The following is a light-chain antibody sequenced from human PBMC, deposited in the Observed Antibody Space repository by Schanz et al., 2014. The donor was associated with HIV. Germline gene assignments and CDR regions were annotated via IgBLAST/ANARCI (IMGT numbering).Light chain of an antibody. CDR1: QSISSN. CDR3: QQYGSSLPT. Sequence: EIVLTQSPGTLSLSPGEVGTLSCRASQSISSNLAWYQQKPGQAPRLLIYGASTRATGIPDRFSGSGSGTDFTLTISRLEPEDFAVYYCQQYGSSLPTFGQGTKVEIK. J-gene: IGKJ1*01. V-gene: IGKV3-20*01. CDR2: GAS.